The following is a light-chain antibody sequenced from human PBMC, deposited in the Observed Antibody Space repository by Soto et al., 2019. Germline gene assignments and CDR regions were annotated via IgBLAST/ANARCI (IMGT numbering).Light chain of an antibody. J-gene: IGLJ1*01. V-gene: IGLV1-47*02. Sequence: QSVLTQPPSASGTPGQRVTTPCSGSSSNIGKNSVYWYQQFPGTAPKLLIYSNNKRPSGVPDRFSASKSGTSASLAISGLRSEDEADYYCAAWDDGLSGYVFXTGTKVTVL. CDR3: AAWDDGLSGYV. CDR1: SSNIGKNS. CDR2: SNN.